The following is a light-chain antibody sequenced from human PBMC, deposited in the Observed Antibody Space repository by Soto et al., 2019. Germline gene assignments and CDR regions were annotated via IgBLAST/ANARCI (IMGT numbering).Light chain of an antibody. CDR2: DAS. Sequence: EIVLTQSPATLSLSPGERATLSCRASQSVSSYLAWYQQKPGQAPRLLIYDASNRATGIPARFSGSGSGTDFTLTITPLEREDFAVYFCQQYETSPITFGQGTRLEIK. V-gene: IGKV3-11*01. CDR3: QQYETSPIT. CDR1: QSVSSY. J-gene: IGKJ5*01.